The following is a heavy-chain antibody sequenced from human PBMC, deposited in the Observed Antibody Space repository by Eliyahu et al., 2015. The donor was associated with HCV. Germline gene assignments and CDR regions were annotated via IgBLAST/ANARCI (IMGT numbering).Heavy chain of an antibody. V-gene: IGHV6-1*01. Sequence: QVQLQQSGPGLVEPXQTLSLTCAISGXSXSSNPVTWXWIRQSPSRGLEWLGRTYYRSRWYYDYPLSVRGRISINPDTTKNQFSLQLNSVTPEDTAVYYCTRVPYCSPTTCFGGIRFDPWGQGILVTVSS. CDR1: GXSXSSNPVT. J-gene: IGHJ5*02. D-gene: IGHD2-2*01. CDR2: TYYRSRWYY. CDR3: TRVPYCSPTTCFGGIRFDP.